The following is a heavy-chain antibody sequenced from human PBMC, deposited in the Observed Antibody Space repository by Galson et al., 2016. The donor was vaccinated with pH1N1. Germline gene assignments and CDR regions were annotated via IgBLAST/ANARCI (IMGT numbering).Heavy chain of an antibody. CDR1: GFTFNSYG. CDR2: VHYDGNNK. CDR3: ASNQRFLEQDAFDI. J-gene: IGHJ3*02. D-gene: IGHD3-3*01. V-gene: IGHV3-30*02. Sequence: CAASGFTFNSYGMHWVRQGPGKGLEWVAFVHYDGNNKYYADSVKGRFTVSRDNSKNTLYLQMNSLRAEDTAHYYCASNQRFLEQDAFDIWGLGTRVTVSS.